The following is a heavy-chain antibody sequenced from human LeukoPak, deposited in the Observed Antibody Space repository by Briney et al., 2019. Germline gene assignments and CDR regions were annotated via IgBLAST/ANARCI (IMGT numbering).Heavy chain of an antibody. CDR2: INHSGST. D-gene: IGHD1-26*01. V-gene: IGHV4-34*01. CDR1: GGSFSGYY. CDR3: ARHGSHEAFDY. J-gene: IGHJ4*02. Sequence: SETLSLTCAVYGGSFSGYYWSWIRQPPGKGLEWIGEINHSGSTNYNPSLKSRVTISVDTSKNQFSLKLSSVTAADTAVYYCARHGSHEAFDYWGQGTLVTVSS.